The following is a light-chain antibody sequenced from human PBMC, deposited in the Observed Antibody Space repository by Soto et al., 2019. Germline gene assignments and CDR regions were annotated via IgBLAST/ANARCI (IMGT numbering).Light chain of an antibody. J-gene: IGKJ1*01. Sequence: DIQMTQSPSSLSASVGDTVTITCRASQGIIDYLAWYQQRPGKVPKLLIYAASTLQTGVPSRFSGSGAGTDFTLTISSLQPEDVATYYCQKYDSAPQPFGQGTKVEIK. CDR3: QKYDSAPQP. CDR2: AAS. CDR1: QGIIDY. V-gene: IGKV1-27*01.